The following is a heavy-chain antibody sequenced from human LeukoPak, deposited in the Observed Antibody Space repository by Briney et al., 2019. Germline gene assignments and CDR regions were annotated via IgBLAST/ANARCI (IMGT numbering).Heavy chain of an antibody. Sequence: GSLRLSCAASGFTFTSYAMSWVRQAPGKGLEWVSSISGSGGTTYYADSVKGRFTISRDNSKNTLFLQMNSLRVEDTAVYYCAKDALWSGSPGGFDPWGQGTLVTVSS. CDR2: ISGSGGTT. CDR1: GFTFTSYA. D-gene: IGHD1-26*01. V-gene: IGHV3-23*01. CDR3: AKDALWSGSPGGFDP. J-gene: IGHJ5*02.